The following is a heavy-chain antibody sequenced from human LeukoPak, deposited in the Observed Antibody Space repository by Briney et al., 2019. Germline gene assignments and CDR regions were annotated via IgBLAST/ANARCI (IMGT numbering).Heavy chain of an antibody. J-gene: IGHJ6*03. CDR2: IYYSGST. Sequence: SETLSLTCTVSGGSISSYYWSWIRQPPGKGLEWIGSIYYSGSTYYNSSLKSRVTISVDTSKNQFSLKLSSVTAADTAVYYCARSSVPYYYYNYYMDVWGKGTTVTVSS. CDR3: ARSSVPYYYYNYYMDV. CDR1: GGSISSYY. V-gene: IGHV4-59*01. D-gene: IGHD3-22*01.